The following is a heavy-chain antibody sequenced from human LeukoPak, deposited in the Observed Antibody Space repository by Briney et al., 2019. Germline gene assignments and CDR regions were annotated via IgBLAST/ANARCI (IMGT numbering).Heavy chain of an antibody. D-gene: IGHD3-22*01. J-gene: IGHJ3*01. CDR1: GYSFTYYW. CDR3: ARPNITSYYDSRGYDAFDV. Sequence: GESLKISCKGSGYSFTYYWIGWVRQMPGEGLEWMGIISTTDSDTRYSPSFQSQVTISADKSVRTAYLQWSSLKASDTAMYYCARPNITSYYDSRGYDAFDVWGQGTMVPVSS. CDR2: ISTTDSDT. V-gene: IGHV5-51*01.